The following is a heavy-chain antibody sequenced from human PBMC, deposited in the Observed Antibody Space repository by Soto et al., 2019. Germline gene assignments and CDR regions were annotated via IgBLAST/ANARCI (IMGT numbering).Heavy chain of an antibody. CDR2: IYYSGST. Sequence: ETLSLTCTVSGGSISSYYWSWIRQPPGKGLEWIGYIYYSGSTNYNPSLKSRVTISVDTSKNQFSLKLSSVTAADTAVYYCARTPDHLEWMRLDYWGQGTLVTVSS. CDR1: GGSISSYY. V-gene: IGHV4-59*01. CDR3: ARTPDHLEWMRLDY. D-gene: IGHD3-3*01. J-gene: IGHJ4*02.